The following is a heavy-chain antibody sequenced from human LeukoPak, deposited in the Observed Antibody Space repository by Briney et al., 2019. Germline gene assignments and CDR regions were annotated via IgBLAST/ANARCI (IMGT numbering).Heavy chain of an antibody. CDR3: ARVSGTLFDAFDI. CDR2: IYHSGST. J-gene: IGHJ3*02. D-gene: IGHD6-25*01. V-gene: IGHV4-30-2*01. CDR1: GGSISSGGYS. Sequence: SETLSLTCAVSGGSISSGGYSWSWIRRPPGKGLEWIGYIYHSGSTYYNPSLKSRVTISVDRSKNQFSLKLSSVTAADTAVYYCARVSGTLFDAFDIWGQGTMVTVSS.